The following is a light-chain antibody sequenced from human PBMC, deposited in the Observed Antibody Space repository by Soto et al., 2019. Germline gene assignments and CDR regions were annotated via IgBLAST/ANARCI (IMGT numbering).Light chain of an antibody. CDR3: SSYTTSNTRQIV. J-gene: IGLJ1*01. CDR1: SSDVGGYNY. CDR2: DVS. Sequence: QSVLTQPASVSGSPGQSITISCTSTSSDVGGYNYVSWYQHHPGKAPKLLIYDVSNRPSGISNRFSGSKSDNTASPTISGLQPEDEADYYCSSYTTSNTRQIVFGTGTKVTVL. V-gene: IGLV2-14*03.